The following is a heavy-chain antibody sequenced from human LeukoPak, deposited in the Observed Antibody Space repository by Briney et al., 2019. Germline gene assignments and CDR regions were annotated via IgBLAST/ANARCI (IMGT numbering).Heavy chain of an antibody. CDR3: AGVRAGGNRAFDV. Sequence: PGGSLRLSCAASRFTFSSYWMHWVRQVPGEGLVWVSRIDPDASASTYADSVKGRFTISRDNAKNTLWLQMNSLRADDTAVYYCAGVRAGGNRAFDVWGQGTVVAVSS. CDR1: RFTFSSYW. D-gene: IGHD4-23*01. V-gene: IGHV3-74*01. J-gene: IGHJ3*01. CDR2: IDPDASAS.